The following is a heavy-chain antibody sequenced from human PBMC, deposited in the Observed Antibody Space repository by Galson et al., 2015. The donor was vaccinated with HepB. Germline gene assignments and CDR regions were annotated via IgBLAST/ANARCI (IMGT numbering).Heavy chain of an antibody. CDR2: ISYDGSNK. CDR3: AREGYSSSWYEGGAFDY. J-gene: IGHJ4*02. Sequence: SLRLSCAASGFTFSSYAMHWVRQTPGKGLEWVAVISYDGSNKYYADSVKGRFTISRDNSKNTLYLQMNSLRAEDTAVYYCAREGYSSSWYEGGAFDYWGQGTLVTVSS. D-gene: IGHD6-13*01. V-gene: IGHV3-30*04. CDR1: GFTFSSYA.